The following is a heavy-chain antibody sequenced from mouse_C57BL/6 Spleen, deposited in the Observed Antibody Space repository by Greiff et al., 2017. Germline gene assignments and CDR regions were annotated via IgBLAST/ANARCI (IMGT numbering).Heavy chain of an antibody. V-gene: IGHV1-52*01. J-gene: IGHJ2*01. CDR3: AREGPVYYGSSYDYYFDY. CDR1: GYTFTSYW. D-gene: IGHD1-1*01. CDR2: IDPSDSET. Sequence: QVQLQQPGAELVRPGSSVKLSCKASGYTFTSYWMHWVKQRPIQGLEWIGNIDPSDSETHYNQKFKDKATLTVDKSSSTAYMQLSSLTSEDSAVYYCAREGPVYYGSSYDYYFDYWGQGTTLTVSS.